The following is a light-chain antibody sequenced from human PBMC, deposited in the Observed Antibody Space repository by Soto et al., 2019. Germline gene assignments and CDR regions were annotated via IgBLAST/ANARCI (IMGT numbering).Light chain of an antibody. V-gene: IGLV2-23*01. CDR1: SSNVGSYDL. Sequence: QSALTQPASVSGSPGQSITISCTGTSSNVGSYDLVSWYQQHPGEAPKLMIYEGTKRPSGVSNRFSGSKSANTASLTISGLQPEDAADYYCCSYAGSDTMIFGGGIKLTVL. J-gene: IGLJ2*01. CDR3: CSYAGSDTMI. CDR2: EGT.